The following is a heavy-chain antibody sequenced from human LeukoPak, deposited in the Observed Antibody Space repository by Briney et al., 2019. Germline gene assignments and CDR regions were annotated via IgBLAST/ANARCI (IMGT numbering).Heavy chain of an antibody. Sequence: ASVRVSCKASGYTFADYYMHWVRQAPGQGLEWMGWISAYNGNTDYAQNLQDRVTMTTDTSTSTAYMELRSLRSDDTAVYYCARVGAYCSSSSCFDYWDQGTLVTVSS. J-gene: IGHJ4*02. CDR1: GYTFADYY. CDR2: ISAYNGNT. CDR3: ARVGAYCSSSSCFDY. V-gene: IGHV1-18*04. D-gene: IGHD2-2*01.